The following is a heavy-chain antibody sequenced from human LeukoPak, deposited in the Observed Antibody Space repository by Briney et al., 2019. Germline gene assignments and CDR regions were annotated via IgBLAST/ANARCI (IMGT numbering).Heavy chain of an antibody. D-gene: IGHD3-16*02. J-gene: IGHJ4*02. V-gene: IGHV3-23*01. CDR2: ISGSGDNT. Sequence: GGSLRLSCAASGFTVNSYAMSWVHQGPGKGLEWVSAISGSGDNTYYADSVRDRFTISRDSSKNTLYLQMDSLRAEDTAVYYCTKDHSEYVWGSYRRDDYWGQGTLVTVSS. CDR1: GFTVNSYA. CDR3: TKDHSEYVWGSYRRDDY.